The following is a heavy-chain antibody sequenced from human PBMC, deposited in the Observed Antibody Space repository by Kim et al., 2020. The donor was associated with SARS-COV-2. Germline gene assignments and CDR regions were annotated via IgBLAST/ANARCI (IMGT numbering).Heavy chain of an antibody. J-gene: IGHJ3*02. V-gene: IGHV3-30*04. CDR2: ISYDGSNK. CDR3: ARVQPVTSAFDI. Sequence: GGSLRLSCAASGFTFSSYAMHWVRQAPGKGLEWVAVISYDGSNKYYADSVKGRFTISRDNSKNTLYLQMNSLRAEDTAVYYCARVQPVTSAFDIWGQGTMVTVSS. D-gene: IGHD4-17*01. CDR1: GFTFSSYA.